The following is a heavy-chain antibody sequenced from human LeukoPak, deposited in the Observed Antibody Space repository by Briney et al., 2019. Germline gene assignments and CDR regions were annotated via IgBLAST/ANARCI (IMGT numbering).Heavy chain of an antibody. CDR3: ARHDGRSGGTMGALDS. Sequence: SETLSLTCTVSGGSISSGSHHWGWFRQSPGKGLEWIGSIYDGRTIYYNPSLNSRVIISAVTSKNQFSLQLNSVTAADTAVYYCARHDGRSGGTMGALDSWGQGSLVTVSS. CDR1: GGSISSGSHH. D-gene: IGHD4-23*01. J-gene: IGHJ4*02. V-gene: IGHV4-39*01. CDR2: IYDGRTI.